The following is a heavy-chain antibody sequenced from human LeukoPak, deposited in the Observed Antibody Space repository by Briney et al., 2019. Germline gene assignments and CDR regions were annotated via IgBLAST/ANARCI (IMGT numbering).Heavy chain of an antibody. J-gene: IGHJ4*02. Sequence: PGGSLRLSCAASGFTFSSYAMSCVRQPPGKGLEWVSAISGSGGSTYYADSVKGRFTISRDNSKNTLYLQMNSLRAEDTAVYYCAKGTSSWYVSFFDYWGQGTLVTVSS. D-gene: IGHD6-13*01. CDR3: AKGTSSWYVSFFDY. CDR2: ISGSGGST. V-gene: IGHV3-23*01. CDR1: GFTFSSYA.